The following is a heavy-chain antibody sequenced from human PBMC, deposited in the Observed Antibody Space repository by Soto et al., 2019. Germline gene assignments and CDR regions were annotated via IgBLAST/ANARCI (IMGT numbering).Heavy chain of an antibody. CDR1: GDSISTFY. Sequence: SETLSLTCTVSGDSISTFYWGWMRQSPGKELEWIGYVYYTGSTNYNPSLKSRVTISVDRSKNQFSLKLTSANAADTAVYYCARGRTVRNYADDSSDYFYFFDYWGQGTQVPVSS. CDR2: VYYTGST. J-gene: IGHJ4*02. D-gene: IGHD3-22*01. V-gene: IGHV4-59*01. CDR3: ARGRTVRNYADDSSDYFYFFDY.